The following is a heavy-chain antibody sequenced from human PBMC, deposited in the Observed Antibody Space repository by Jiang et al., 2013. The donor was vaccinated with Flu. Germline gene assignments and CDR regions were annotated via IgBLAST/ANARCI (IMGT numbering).Heavy chain of an antibody. CDR3: ARDPDTPMPIDF. V-gene: IGHV1-2*02. D-gene: IGHD5-18*01. CDR1: GFTFTDYY. Sequence: SGAEVKKPGATVKVSCKTSGFTFTDYYFHWVRQAPGQGLEWMGWINPNSSDTSYAQKFQGRVTMTTDTSINTAYMELTRLTSDDTAIYYCARDPDTPMPIDFWGQGTPGRRLL. CDR2: INPNSSDT. J-gene: IGHJ4*02.